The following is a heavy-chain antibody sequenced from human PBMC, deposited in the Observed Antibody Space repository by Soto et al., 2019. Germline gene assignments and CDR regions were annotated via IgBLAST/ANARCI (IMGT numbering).Heavy chain of an antibody. J-gene: IGHJ4*02. CDR3: VKDHGYTIFGVDYFDY. V-gene: IGHV3-64D*08. D-gene: IGHD3-3*01. Sequence: GGSLRLSCSASGFTFSSYAMHWVRQAPGKGLEYVSAISSNGGSTYYADSVKGRFTISRDNSKNTLYLQISSLRAEDTAVYYCVKDHGYTIFGVDYFDYWGQGTLVTVSS. CDR2: ISSNGGST. CDR1: GFTFSSYA.